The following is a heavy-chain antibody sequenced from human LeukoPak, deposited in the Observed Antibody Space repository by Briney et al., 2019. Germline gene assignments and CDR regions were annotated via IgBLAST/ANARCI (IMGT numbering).Heavy chain of an antibody. Sequence: GKSLTLSCVVSGFNFDNFAMHWVRQPLGKGLEWVAVISHDGRTKYYADSMKGRITISRDNSKNTLFLQMNNQRSEDTAVYFCARPSPPGDGYNPPDHWGQGTLVTVSS. CDR1: GFNFDNFA. CDR2: ISHDGRTK. CDR3: ARPSPPGDGYNPPDH. D-gene: IGHD5-24*01. J-gene: IGHJ4*02. V-gene: IGHV3-30*04.